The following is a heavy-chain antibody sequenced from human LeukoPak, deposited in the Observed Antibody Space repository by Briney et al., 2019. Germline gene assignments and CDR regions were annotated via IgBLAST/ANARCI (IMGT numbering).Heavy chain of an antibody. CDR3: AKDQYGP. CDR2: ISYDGSNK. J-gene: IGHJ5*02. Sequence: PGRSLRLSCAASGFTLSSYGMHWVRQAPGQGLEWVAVISYDGSNKYYADSVKGRFTISRDNSKNTLYLQMNSLRAEDTAVYYCAKDQYGPWGQGTLVTVSS. D-gene: IGHD2-8*01. V-gene: IGHV3-30*18. CDR1: GFTLSSYG.